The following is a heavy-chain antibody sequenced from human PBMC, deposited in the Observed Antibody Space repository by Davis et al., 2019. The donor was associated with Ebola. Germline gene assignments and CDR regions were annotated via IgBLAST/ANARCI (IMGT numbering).Heavy chain of an antibody. CDR1: GGSISSSRYY. CDR3: ARGRGYSWFDP. Sequence: SETLSPTCTVSGGSISSSRYYWSWIRQPPGKGLEWLGEINHSGSTNYTPSLKSRVTISVDTSKNQFSLKLSSVTAADTAVYYCARGRGYSWFDPWGQGTLVTVSS. V-gene: IGHV4-39*07. D-gene: IGHD5-12*01. J-gene: IGHJ5*02. CDR2: INHSGST.